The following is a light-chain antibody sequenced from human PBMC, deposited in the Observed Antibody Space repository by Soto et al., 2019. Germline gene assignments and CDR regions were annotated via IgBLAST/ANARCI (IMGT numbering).Light chain of an antibody. CDR1: QSVLHSSNNKNY. Sequence: DIVMTQSPDSLAVSLGERATINCKSSQSVLHSSNNKNYLAWYQQKAGQPPKLLIYWASTRESGVPDRFSGGGSGTDFTLTISSLQAEDVAVYYCQQYYSARTFGQGTKVEIK. CDR3: QQYYSART. V-gene: IGKV4-1*01. CDR2: WAS. J-gene: IGKJ1*01.